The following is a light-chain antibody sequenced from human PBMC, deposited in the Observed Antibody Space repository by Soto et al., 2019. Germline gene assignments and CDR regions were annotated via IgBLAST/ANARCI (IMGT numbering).Light chain of an antibody. CDR1: QSVSSSY. J-gene: IGKJ2*01. CDR3: QQYCSSPDT. CDR2: GAS. Sequence: EIVLTQSPGTLSLSPGERATLSCRASQSVSSSYLAWYQQKPGQAPRLLIYGASSRATGIPDRFSGSGSGTDFTLTISRLEPEDFAVYYXQQYCSSPDTFGQGTKLEIK. V-gene: IGKV3-20*01.